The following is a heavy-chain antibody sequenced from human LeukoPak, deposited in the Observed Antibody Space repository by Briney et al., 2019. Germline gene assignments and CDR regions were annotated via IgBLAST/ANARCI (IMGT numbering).Heavy chain of an antibody. CDR1: GFTFSSYE. CDR3: ARKAAGAYYFDY. V-gene: IGHV3-48*03. Sequence: GGSLRLSCAASGFTFSSYEMNWVRQAPGKGLEWVSYISSSGSTTYYADSVKGRFTISRDNSKNTLYLQMNSLRAEDTAVYYCARKAAGAYYFDYWGQGTLVTVSS. CDR2: ISSSGSTT. D-gene: IGHD6-13*01. J-gene: IGHJ4*02.